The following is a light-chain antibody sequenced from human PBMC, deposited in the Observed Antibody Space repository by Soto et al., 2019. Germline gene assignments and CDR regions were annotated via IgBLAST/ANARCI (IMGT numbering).Light chain of an antibody. V-gene: IGKV3-15*01. CDR3: QQYYDWPPLT. CDR2: GAS. J-gene: IGKJ4*01. CDR1: QNVDTN. Sequence: EIILRQSPATLSVSPGERVTLSCRATQNVDTNLAWYQQKPGQSPRLLIHGASTRATGVAARFSGSGSGTEFTLTISSLQSDDFAVYYCQQYYDWPPLTFGGGTKWIS.